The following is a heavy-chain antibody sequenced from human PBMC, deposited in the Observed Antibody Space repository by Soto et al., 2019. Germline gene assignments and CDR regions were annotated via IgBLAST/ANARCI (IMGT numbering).Heavy chain of an antibody. CDR2: INPSGGST. D-gene: IGHD3-9*01. CDR1: GYTLTSYY. J-gene: IGHJ4*02. CDR3: ARGDYDVLTGYYPLDF. V-gene: IGHV1-46*01. Sequence: ASVKVSCKASGYTLTSYYMHWVRQAPGQGLAWMGIINPSGGSTSYAQNYQGRTTMTSDRSTTTVYMELSSLRSEDTAVYFCARGDYDVLTGYYPLDFWGQGTLVTVSS.